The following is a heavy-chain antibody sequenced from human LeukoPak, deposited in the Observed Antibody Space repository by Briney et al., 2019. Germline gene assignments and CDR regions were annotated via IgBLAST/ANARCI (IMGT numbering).Heavy chain of an antibody. J-gene: IGHJ4*02. D-gene: IGHD7-27*01. CDR1: GGSISSYY. V-gene: IGHV4-4*07. Sequence: PSETLSLTCTVSGGSISSYYWSWIRQSAGKGREWLGRMYSSGTTAYNPSLRSRLTMSVDTSKSHHYLKLNSVTAADTAVYYCVRVGEIRSNGGFFDLWGQGTLVTVSS. CDR3: VRVGEIRSNGGFFDL. CDR2: MYSSGTT.